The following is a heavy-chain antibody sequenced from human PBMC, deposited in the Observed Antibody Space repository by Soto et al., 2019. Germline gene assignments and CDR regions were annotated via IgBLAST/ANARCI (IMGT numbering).Heavy chain of an antibody. J-gene: IGHJ4*01. V-gene: IGHV1-18*01. CDR1: GHSSTHNG. CDR3: AQDDMNRGSFDF. CDR2: ININRGDV. Sequence: ASVKVSCKASGHSSTHNGISWVRRAPGQGLEWMGWININRGDVNHAPKFQGRVTLTTDTSTTTAYMELRSLRLDDTAVYFCAQDDMNRGSFDFWGHGNLVTVSS.